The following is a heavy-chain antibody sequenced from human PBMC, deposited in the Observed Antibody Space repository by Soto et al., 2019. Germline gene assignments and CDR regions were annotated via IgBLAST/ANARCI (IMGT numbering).Heavy chain of an antibody. CDR1: GGTFSSYT. CDR3: ARGVAVAGVLGAFDI. V-gene: IGHV1-69*02. J-gene: IGHJ3*02. CDR2: IIPILGIA. Sequence: QVQLVQSGAEVKKPGSSVKVSCKASGGTFSSYTISWVRQAPGQGLEWMGRIIPILGIANYAQKFQGRVTIXADXAXNTAYMELSSLRSEETAVYYCARGVAVAGVLGAFDIWGQGTMVTVSS. D-gene: IGHD6-19*01.